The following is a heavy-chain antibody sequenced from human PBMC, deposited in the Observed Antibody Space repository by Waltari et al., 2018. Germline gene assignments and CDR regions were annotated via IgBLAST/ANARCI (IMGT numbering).Heavy chain of an antibody. V-gene: IGHV4-39*01. CDR2: VSSGGKT. J-gene: IGHJ5*02. CDR3: ARHRGVHTGYPGLDP. Sequence: QLQLQESGPGLVKPSETLSLICTVSGGSISGAYYWDWIRQSPGTGLEWIGDVSSGGKTNSNPSRKSRVTISTDTSKNQFSLRLSSVTAADTAVYYCARHRGVHTGYPGLDPWGQGTLVTVSS. D-gene: IGHD3-10*01. CDR1: GGSISGAYY.